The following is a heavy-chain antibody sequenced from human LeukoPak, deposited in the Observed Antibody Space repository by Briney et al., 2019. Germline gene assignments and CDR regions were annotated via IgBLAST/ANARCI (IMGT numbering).Heavy chain of an antibody. CDR2: MNPNSGNT. D-gene: IGHD5-18*01. Sequence: ASVEVSCKASGYTFTSYDINWVRQATGQGLEWMGWMNPNSGNTGYAQKFQGRVTITRNTSISTAYMELSSLRSEDTTVYYCARDTRGYSYGYRYWGQGTLVTVSS. J-gene: IGHJ4*02. V-gene: IGHV1-8*03. CDR1: GYTFTSYD. CDR3: ARDTRGYSYGYRY.